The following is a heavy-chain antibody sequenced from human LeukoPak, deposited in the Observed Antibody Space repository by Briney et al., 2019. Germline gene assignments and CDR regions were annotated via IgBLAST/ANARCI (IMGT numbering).Heavy chain of an antibody. V-gene: IGHV4-34*01. Sequence: SETLSLTCAVSGGSFSGYYWSWVRQPPGKGLEWICDISHIGSTNYNPYPASRVTISVDSSKNQFSLKLSSVTAADRARSYCARGRWEVRFDPWGQGTLVTVSS. D-gene: IGHD1-26*01. CDR1: GGSFSGYY. CDR3: ARGRWEVRFDP. J-gene: IGHJ5*02. CDR2: ISHIGST.